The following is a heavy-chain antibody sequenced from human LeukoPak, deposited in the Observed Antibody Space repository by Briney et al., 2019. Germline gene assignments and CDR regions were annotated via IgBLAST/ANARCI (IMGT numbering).Heavy chain of an antibody. CDR1: GFTFSSYG. J-gene: IGHJ4*02. CDR3: ANGLIATHSRSGDNWVY. CDR2: IRYDGSNK. V-gene: IGHV3-30*02. Sequence: GGSLRLSCAASGFTFSSYGMHWVRQAPGKGLEWVAFIRYDGSNKYYADSVKGRFTISRDNSKNTLYLQMNSLRAEDTAVYYCANGLIATHSRSGDNWVYWGQGTLVTVSS. D-gene: IGHD7-27*01.